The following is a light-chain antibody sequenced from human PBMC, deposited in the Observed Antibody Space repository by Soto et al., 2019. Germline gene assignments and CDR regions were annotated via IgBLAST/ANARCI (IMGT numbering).Light chain of an antibody. CDR1: QTISSW. J-gene: IGKJ1*01. Sequence: DIQMTQSPSTLSASVVDRVTITCRASQTISSWLAWYQQKPGKAPKLLIYKASTLKSGVPSRFSGSGSGTEFTLTISSLQPDDFATYYCQHYNSYSEAFGQGTKVE. V-gene: IGKV1-5*03. CDR2: KAS. CDR3: QHYNSYSEA.